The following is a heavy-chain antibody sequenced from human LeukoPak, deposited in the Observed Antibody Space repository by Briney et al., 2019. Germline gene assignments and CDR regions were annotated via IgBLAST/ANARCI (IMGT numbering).Heavy chain of an antibody. CDR3: ARASERSGSYEPRGFGY. Sequence: ASVKVSCKASAYTFTSHDINWVRQATGQGLEWMGWMNPNSGNTGYAQKFQGRVTITRDTSISTAYMELSSLTSEDTAVYYCARASERSGSYEPRGFGYWGQGTLVTVSS. V-gene: IGHV1-8*03. J-gene: IGHJ4*02. CDR1: AYTFTSHD. CDR2: MNPNSGNT. D-gene: IGHD1-26*01.